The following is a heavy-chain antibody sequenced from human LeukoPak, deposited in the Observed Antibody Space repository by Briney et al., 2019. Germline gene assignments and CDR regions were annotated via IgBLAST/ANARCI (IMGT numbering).Heavy chain of an antibody. CDR1: GFIFDDYG. CDR3: AKFTSGWFEDC. J-gene: IGHJ4*02. V-gene: IGHV3-20*04. Sequence: GGSLRLSCAASGFIFDDYGMTWVRQAPGKGLEWVSGINWNGGNIGYVDSVKGRFTISRDNAKNSLYLQMNSLRAEDTALYYCAKFTSGWFEDCWGQGTLVTVSS. CDR2: INWNGGNI. D-gene: IGHD6-19*01.